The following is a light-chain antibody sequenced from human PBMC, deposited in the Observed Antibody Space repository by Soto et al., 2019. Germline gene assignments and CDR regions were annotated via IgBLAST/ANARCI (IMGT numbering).Light chain of an antibody. CDR1: QSVSSSY. Sequence: EIVLTQSPGTLSLSPGERATLSCRASQSVSSSYLAWYQQKPGQAPRLLIYGASSRATGIPDRFSGSGSGTDFTLTISRLEPEDFAVYYCQQYGSSPLYTFGQGTKLAIQ. CDR2: GAS. V-gene: IGKV3-20*01. J-gene: IGKJ2*01. CDR3: QQYGSSPLYT.